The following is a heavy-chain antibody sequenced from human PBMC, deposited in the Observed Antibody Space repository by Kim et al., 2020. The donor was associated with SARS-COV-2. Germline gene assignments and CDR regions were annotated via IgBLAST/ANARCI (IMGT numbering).Heavy chain of an antibody. Sequence: GGSLRLSCAASGFTFSNAWMSWVRQAPGQGLEWVGRINSNTDGGTTDYAAPVKGRFTISRDDSKNTLYLQMNSLKTEDTAVYYCTRNGYYDYVWGSYVLYFSGMHVWGQGTRVSVSS. V-gene: IGHV3-15*01. CDR1: GFTFSNAW. J-gene: IGHJ6*02. CDR2: INSNTDGGTT. D-gene: IGHD3-16*01. CDR3: TRNGYYDYVWGSYVLYFSGMHV.